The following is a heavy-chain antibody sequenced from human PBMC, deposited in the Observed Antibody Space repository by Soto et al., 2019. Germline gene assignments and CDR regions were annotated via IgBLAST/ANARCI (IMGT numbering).Heavy chain of an antibody. J-gene: IGHJ4*02. CDR2: IHYDGSNK. V-gene: IGHV3-30*02. CDR1: GITFSVYN. D-gene: IGHD5-12*01. CDR3: ATSSDYVSLDH. Sequence: GGSLSLSCAASGITFSVYNMHWVRLAPGKGLEWVALIHYDGSNKYYAGSVKGRFTVPRDNSKNTLWLQVSSLRADDTAVYFCATSSDYVSLDHWGQGTLVTVSS.